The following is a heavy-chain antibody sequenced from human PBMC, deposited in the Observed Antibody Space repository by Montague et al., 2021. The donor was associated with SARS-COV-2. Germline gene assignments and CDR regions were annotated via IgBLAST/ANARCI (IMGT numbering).Heavy chain of an antibody. V-gene: IGHV3-7*01. D-gene: IGHD3-10*01. CDR2: IKQDGSKQ. Sequence: SLRLSCAASGFIMSSYWMRWVRQAPGKGLEWVAYIKQDGSKQYYVDSVRGRFTISKDNAKNSLYLQMNSLRVEDTAMYYCVRERAFYFASGTYSRNNWFDPWGQGTLVTVSS. CDR3: VRERAFYFASGTYSRNNWFDP. CDR1: GFIMSSYW. J-gene: IGHJ5*02.